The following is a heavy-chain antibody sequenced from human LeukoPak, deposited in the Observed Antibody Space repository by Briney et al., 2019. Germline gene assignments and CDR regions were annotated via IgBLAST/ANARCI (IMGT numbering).Heavy chain of an antibody. D-gene: IGHD3-9*01. V-gene: IGHV3-66*04. Sequence: GGSLRLSCAASGITVNINYMSWVRQAPGKGLEWVSIIYSGGATFYADSVKGRFTISRENSKNTLWLQMNSLRAEDTAVYYCARLHYDVLTGPFDYWGQGTLVTVSS. J-gene: IGHJ4*02. CDR2: IYSGGAT. CDR1: GITVNINY. CDR3: ARLHYDVLTGPFDY.